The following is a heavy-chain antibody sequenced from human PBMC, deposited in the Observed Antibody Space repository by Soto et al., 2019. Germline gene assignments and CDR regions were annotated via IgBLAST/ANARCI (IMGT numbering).Heavy chain of an antibody. CDR1: GGSISNYY. CDR3: ARGRGYSYGLDP. V-gene: IGHV4-59*01. D-gene: IGHD5-18*01. CDR2: IYSSGST. Sequence: PSETLSLTCTVSGGSISNYYWNWIRQSPGKGLEWIGYIYSSGSTHYNPSLQNRVTISIDTSKNQVSLKVNSVTAADTAVYYCARGRGYSYGLDPRGQGTLVTVSS. J-gene: IGHJ5*02.